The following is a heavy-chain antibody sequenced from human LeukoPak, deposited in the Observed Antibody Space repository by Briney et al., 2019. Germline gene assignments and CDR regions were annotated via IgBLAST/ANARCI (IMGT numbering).Heavy chain of an antibody. V-gene: IGHV3-9*01. CDR2: ISWKSGNI. D-gene: IGHD3-10*01. CDR3: AKGLLFDAFDI. J-gene: IGHJ3*02. Sequence: WVRQPPGKGLEWVSGISWKSGNIGYADSVKGRFTISRDNAKNSLYLQMNSLRAEDTALYYCAKGLLFDAFDIWGQGTMVTVSS.